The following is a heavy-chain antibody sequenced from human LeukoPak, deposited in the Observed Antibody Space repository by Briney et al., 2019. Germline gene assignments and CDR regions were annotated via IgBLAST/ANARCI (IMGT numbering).Heavy chain of an antibody. V-gene: IGHV4-39*01. D-gene: IGHD1-7*01. J-gene: IGHJ5*02. CDR3: ASQKTTSRFDP. CDR1: GGSISSSSYY. CDR2: IYYGGNT. Sequence: SETLSLTCTVSGGSISSSSYYWGWIRQPPGKGLEWIGSIYYGGNTYYNPSLKSRVTISVDTSKNQFSLKLSSVTAADTAVYYCASQKTTSRFDPWGQGTLVTVSS.